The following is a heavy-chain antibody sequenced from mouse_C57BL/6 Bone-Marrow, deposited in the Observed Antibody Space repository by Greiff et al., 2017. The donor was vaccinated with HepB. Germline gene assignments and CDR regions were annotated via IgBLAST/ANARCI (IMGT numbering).Heavy chain of an antibody. J-gene: IGHJ4*01. Sequence: QVQLKESGPGLVQPSQSLSITCTVSGFSLTSYGVHWVRQSPGKGLEWLGVIWSGGSTDYNAAFISRLSISKDNSKSQVFFKMNSLQADDTAIYYCARKGGYYFFYAMDYWGQGTSVTVSS. CDR2: IWSGGST. CDR1: GFSLTSYG. V-gene: IGHV2-2*01. CDR3: ARKGGYYFFYAMDY. D-gene: IGHD2-3*01.